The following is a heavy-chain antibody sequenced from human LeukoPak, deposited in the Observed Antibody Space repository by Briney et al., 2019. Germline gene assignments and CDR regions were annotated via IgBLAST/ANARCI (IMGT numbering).Heavy chain of an antibody. CDR1: GYSFTNYW. J-gene: IGHJ4*02. V-gene: IGHV5-51*01. D-gene: IGHD3-10*01. Sequence: GGSLKTPCKGSGYSFTNYWIGWARQMPGKGLEWMGIIYPGDSDTRYSTSFQGQVTISADKSISTAYLQWCSLKASDTAMYYCATSMVPGVMKNGFDYWGQGTLVPVSS. CDR3: ATSMVPGVMKNGFDY. CDR2: IYPGDSDT.